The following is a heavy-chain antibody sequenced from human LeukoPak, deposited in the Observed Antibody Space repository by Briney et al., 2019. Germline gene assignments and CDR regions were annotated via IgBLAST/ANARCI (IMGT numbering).Heavy chain of an antibody. CDR2: INQDGSER. D-gene: IGHD2-2*01. CDR3: ARDSKSVPSSTSCSFFDY. Sequence: PGGSLRLSCAASRFTFSNYWMSWVRQAPGKGLEWVANINQDGSERYYVDSVKGRFTISRDNTKNSLYLQMNSLRAEDTAVYYCARDSKSVPSSTSCSFFDYWGQGTLVTASS. CDR1: RFTFSNYW. V-gene: IGHV3-7*01. J-gene: IGHJ4*02.